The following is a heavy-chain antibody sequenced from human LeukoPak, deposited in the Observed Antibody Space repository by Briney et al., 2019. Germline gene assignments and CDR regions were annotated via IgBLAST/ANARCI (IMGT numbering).Heavy chain of an antibody. CDR2: ISFDASNK. V-gene: IGHV3-30*03. CDR1: GFTFSSYG. CDR3: ATEGSFDY. J-gene: IGHJ4*02. Sequence: GGSLRLSCAASGFTFSSYGMHWVRQAPGKGLEWVAVISFDASNKYYADSVKGRFTVSRDNSKNTLYLQMNSLRAEDAAVYYCATEGSFDYWGQATLVTVSS.